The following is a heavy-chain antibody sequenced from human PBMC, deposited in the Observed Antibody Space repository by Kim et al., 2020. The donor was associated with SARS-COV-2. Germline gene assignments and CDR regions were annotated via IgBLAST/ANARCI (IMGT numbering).Heavy chain of an antibody. V-gene: IGHV3-7*01. CDR3: AREGEVDITTWYDY. D-gene: IGHD3-22*01. CDR2: IKQDGSEK. CDR1: GFTFSSYW. J-gene: IGHJ4*02. Sequence: GGSLRLSCAASGFTFSSYWMSWVRQAPGKGLEWVANIKQDGSEKYYVDSVKGRFTISRDNAKNSLYLQMNSLRAEDTAVYYCAREGEVDITTWYDYWGQGTLVTDSA.